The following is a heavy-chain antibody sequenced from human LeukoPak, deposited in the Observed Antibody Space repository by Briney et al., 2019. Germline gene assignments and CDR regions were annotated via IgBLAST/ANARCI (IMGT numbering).Heavy chain of an antibody. Sequence: PSETLSLTCTVSGGSISSYYWSWIRQPPGKGLEWIGYIYYSGSTNYNPSLKSRVTISVDTSKNQFSLKLSSVTAADTAVYHCAGDGQSPYWYFDLWGRGTLVTVSS. CDR2: IYYSGST. CDR1: GGSISSYY. D-gene: IGHD6-19*01. J-gene: IGHJ2*01. V-gene: IGHV4-59*01. CDR3: AGDGQSPYWYFDL.